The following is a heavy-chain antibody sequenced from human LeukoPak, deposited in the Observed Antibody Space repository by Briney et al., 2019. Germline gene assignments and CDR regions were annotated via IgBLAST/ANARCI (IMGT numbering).Heavy chain of an antibody. CDR1: GFTFSSYA. D-gene: IGHD2-2*01. CDR2: ISYDGSNK. CDR3: ARGRGVVPAAISYNWFDP. J-gene: IGHJ5*02. V-gene: IGHV3-30*01. Sequence: SGRSLRLSCAASGFTFSSYAMHWVRQAPGKGLEGVAVISYDGSNKYYADSVKGRFTISRDNSKNTLYLQMNSLRAEDTAVYYCARGRGVVPAAISYNWFDPWGQGTLVTVSS.